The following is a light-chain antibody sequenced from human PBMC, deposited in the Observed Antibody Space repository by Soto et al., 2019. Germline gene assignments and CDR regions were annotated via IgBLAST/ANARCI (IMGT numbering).Light chain of an antibody. V-gene: IGLV2-8*01. J-gene: IGLJ1*01. Sequence: QSALTQPPSASGSPGQSVTISCTGTGSDVGGYNSVSWYQHHPGKAPKLMIYEVSKRPSGVPDRFSGSKSGNTASLTVSGLQAEDEADYYCSSYAGRNNGYVFGTGTKVTVL. CDR1: GSDVGGYNS. CDR2: EVS. CDR3: SSYAGRNNGYV.